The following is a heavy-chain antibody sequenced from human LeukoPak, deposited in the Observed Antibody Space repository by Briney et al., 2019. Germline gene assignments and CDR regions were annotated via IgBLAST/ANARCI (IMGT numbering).Heavy chain of an antibody. Sequence: GGSLRLSCAASGFTFSSYEMNWVRQAPGKGLEWVSYISSSGSTIYYADSVKGRFTISRDNAKNSLYLQMNSLRAGDTAVYYCARDNPLYSSGWSLFGAFDIWGQGTMVTVSS. J-gene: IGHJ3*02. CDR1: GFTFSSYE. CDR3: ARDNPLYSSGWSLFGAFDI. V-gene: IGHV3-48*03. D-gene: IGHD6-19*01. CDR2: ISSSGSTI.